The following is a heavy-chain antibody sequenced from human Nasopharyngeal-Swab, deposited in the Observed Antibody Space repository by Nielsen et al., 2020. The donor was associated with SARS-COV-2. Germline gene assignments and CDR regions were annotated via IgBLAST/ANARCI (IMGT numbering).Heavy chain of an antibody. Sequence: PGKGLEWIGSIYYSGSTYYNSSLKSRVTISVDTSKNQFSLKLSSVTAADTAVYYCARDRVTGFLGQVYYYYGMDVWGQGTTVTVSS. CDR3: ARDRVTGFLGQVYYYYGMDV. J-gene: IGHJ6*02. V-gene: IGHV4-39*07. CDR2: IYYSGST. D-gene: IGHD3-3*01.